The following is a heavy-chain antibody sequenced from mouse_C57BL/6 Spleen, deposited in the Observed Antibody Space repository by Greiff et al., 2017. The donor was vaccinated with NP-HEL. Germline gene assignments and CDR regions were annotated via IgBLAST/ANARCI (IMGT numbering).Heavy chain of an antibody. CDR1: GYSITSGYY. CDR2: ISYDGSN. V-gene: IGHV3-6*01. Sequence: EVQLQESGPGLVKPSQSLSLTCSVTGYSITSGYYWNWIRQFPGNKLEWMGYISYDGSNNYNPSLKNRISITRDTSKNQFFLKLNSVTTEDTATYYCASPYYSNYDWYFDVWGTGTTVTVSS. CDR3: ASPYYSNYDWYFDV. J-gene: IGHJ1*03. D-gene: IGHD2-5*01.